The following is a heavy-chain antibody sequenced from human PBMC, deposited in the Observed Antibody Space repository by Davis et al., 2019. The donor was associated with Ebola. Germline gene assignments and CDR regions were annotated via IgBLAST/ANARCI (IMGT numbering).Heavy chain of an antibody. CDR1: GVSLTSYG. CDR2: SDVRDYNT. J-gene: IGHJ5*02. V-gene: IGHV3-23*01. D-gene: IGHD3-3*01. CDR3: VREWGGYNFDS. Sequence: GESLKIPCAASGVSLTSYGMHCVRQAPGKGLEWISRSDVRDYNTDYADSGKGRFTVSKDDSKSTVHLQMNSLRVDDTAVYFCVREWGGYNFDSWGQGTLVTVSS.